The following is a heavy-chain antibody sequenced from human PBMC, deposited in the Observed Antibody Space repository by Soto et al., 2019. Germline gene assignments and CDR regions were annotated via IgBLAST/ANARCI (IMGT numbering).Heavy chain of an antibody. D-gene: IGHD3-22*01. CDR1: GFTISSYW. V-gene: IGHV3-74*01. Sequence: EVQLVESGGGIVQPGGSLRLSCAASGFTISSYWMHWVRQVPGKGLVWVSRINSDGSSRSYADSVKGRFTISRDDAKNTLYLQMNSLTAEDTAVYYCARPRYDGSGTPFDYWGQGSLVTVSS. J-gene: IGHJ4*02. CDR3: ARPRYDGSGTPFDY. CDR2: INSDGSSR.